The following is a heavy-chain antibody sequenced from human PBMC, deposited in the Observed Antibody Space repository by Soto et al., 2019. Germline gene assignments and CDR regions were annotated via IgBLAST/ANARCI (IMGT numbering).Heavy chain of an antibody. D-gene: IGHD3-10*01. V-gene: IGHV3-23*01. CDR2: IRQSGDRA. CDR3: VTAVRTRLDN. CDR1: GFIVSHFA. J-gene: IGHJ4*02. Sequence: GESLKISCAASGFIVSHFAMYWVRRAPGKGLEWVSSIRQSGDRASYADSARGRFTISRDNSKNTLYLQMNGLRLDDTAVYYCVTAVRTRLDNWGPGTLVTVSS.